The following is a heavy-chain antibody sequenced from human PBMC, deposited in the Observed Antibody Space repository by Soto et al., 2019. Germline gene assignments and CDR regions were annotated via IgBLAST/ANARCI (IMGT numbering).Heavy chain of an antibody. J-gene: IGHJ6*02. Sequence: EVQLVESGGGLVQPGGSLRLSCAASGFTFSSYWMHWVRQAPGKGLVWVSRINSDGSSTSYSDSVKGRFTISRDNAKNTLYLQMNSLRADDTAVYYCASRGGRGVMYYYGMDVWGQGTTVTVSS. D-gene: IGHD3-10*01. CDR3: ASRGGRGVMYYYGMDV. CDR1: GFTFSSYW. V-gene: IGHV3-74*01. CDR2: INSDGSST.